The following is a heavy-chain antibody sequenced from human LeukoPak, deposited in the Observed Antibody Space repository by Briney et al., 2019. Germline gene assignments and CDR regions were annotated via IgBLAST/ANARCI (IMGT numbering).Heavy chain of an antibody. V-gene: IGHV1-18*01. CDR1: GYTFTNYG. D-gene: IGHD3-22*01. J-gene: IGHJ4*02. Sequence: ASVKVSCKASGYTFTNYGITWVRQAPGQGLEWMGWISGYNGDTNYAQKFQGRVTMTTDTSTSTAYMELRSLRSDDTAVYYCARGRYYYDSREYWGQGTLVTVSS. CDR3: ARGRYYYDSREY. CDR2: ISGYNGDT.